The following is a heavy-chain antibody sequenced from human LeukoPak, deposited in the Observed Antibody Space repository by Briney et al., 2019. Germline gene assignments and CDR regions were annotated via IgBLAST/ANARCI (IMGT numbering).Heavy chain of an antibody. CDR3: ARAIAYYYDSSGYYGGDYFDY. J-gene: IGHJ4*02. V-gene: IGHV3-64*01. Sequence: PGGSLRLSCAASGFTFSSYAMHWVRQAPGKGLEYVSAISSNGGSTYYANSVKGRFTISRDNSKNTLYLQMGSLRAEDMAAYYCARAIAYYYDSSGYYGGDYFDYWGQGTLVTVSS. CDR2: ISSNGGST. CDR1: GFTFSSYA. D-gene: IGHD3-22*01.